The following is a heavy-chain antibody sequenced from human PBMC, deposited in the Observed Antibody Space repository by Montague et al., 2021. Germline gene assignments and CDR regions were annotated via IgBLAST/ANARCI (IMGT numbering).Heavy chain of an antibody. CDR1: GDSFSGGDNYF. Sequence: TLSLTCTVSGDSFSGGDNYFWSWVSQPPGKVLEWIGFIRNKGDAYSNPSLQGRFSISVDTSKNQFSLKLNSVTVADTAVYYCAREVNEPVTSDAFDVRGQGTTVIVSS. CDR2: IRNKGDA. V-gene: IGHV4-30-4*01. J-gene: IGHJ3*01. D-gene: IGHD2-21*02. CDR3: AREVNEPVTSDAFDV.